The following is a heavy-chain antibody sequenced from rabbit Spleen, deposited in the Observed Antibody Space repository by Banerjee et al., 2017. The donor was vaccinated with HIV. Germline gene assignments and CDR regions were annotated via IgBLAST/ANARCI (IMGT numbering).Heavy chain of an antibody. V-gene: IGHV1S7*01. Sequence: QQLVESGGGLVKPGASLTLTCTASGFSISSYYMNWVRQAPGKGLEWIGYIDPVFGITYYANWVNGRFSISRENAQNTVFLQMTSLTAADTATYFCARDGAGGSYFALWGPGTLVT. CDR2: IDPVFGIT. CDR1: GFSISSYY. CDR3: ARDGAGGSYFAL. D-gene: IGHD8-1*01. J-gene: IGHJ4*01.